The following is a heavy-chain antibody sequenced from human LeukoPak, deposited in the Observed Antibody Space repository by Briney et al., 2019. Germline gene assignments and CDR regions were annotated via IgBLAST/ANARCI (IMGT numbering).Heavy chain of an antibody. CDR2: ISAYNGNT. D-gene: IGHD1-26*01. J-gene: IGHJ4*02. CDR1: GYTFTSYG. Sequence: AASVKLSCKASGYTFTSYGMSWVRQAPGQGLEWMGWISAYNGNTNYAQKLQGRDTITTDTSTSTAYMELRSLGSDDTAVYYCARGPYSGTATSYFDYWGQGTLVTVSS. CDR3: ARGPYSGTATSYFDY. V-gene: IGHV1-18*01.